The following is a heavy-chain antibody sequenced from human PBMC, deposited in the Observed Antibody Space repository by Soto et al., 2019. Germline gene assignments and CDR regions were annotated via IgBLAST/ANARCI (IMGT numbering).Heavy chain of an antibody. Sequence: QVQLQQWGAGLLKPSETLSLTCAVYGGSFSGYYWSWIRQPPGKGLEWIGEINHSGSTNYNPSLKSRVTISVDTSKNQFSLKLSSVTAADTAVYYCASADLTTPCSSTSCLFDPWGQGTLVTVSS. CDR3: ASADLTTPCSSTSCLFDP. CDR2: INHSGST. CDR1: GGSFSGYY. D-gene: IGHD2-2*01. J-gene: IGHJ5*02. V-gene: IGHV4-34*01.